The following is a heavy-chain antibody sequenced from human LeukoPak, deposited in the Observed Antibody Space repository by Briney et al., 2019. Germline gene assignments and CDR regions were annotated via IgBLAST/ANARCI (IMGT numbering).Heavy chain of an antibody. CDR1: GGSVNTADYY. CDR2: VYYSGSA. J-gene: IGHJ6*02. V-gene: IGHV4-61*08. Sequence: PSETLSLTCTVSGGSVNTADYYWSWIRQPPGKGLEWLGYVYYSGSATYNPSLKSRVTISVDTSKNQFSLRLSSVTAADTAVYYCARDGSNWSNDYYHGVDVWGQGTTVTVSS. D-gene: IGHD4-11*01. CDR3: ARDGSNWSNDYYHGVDV.